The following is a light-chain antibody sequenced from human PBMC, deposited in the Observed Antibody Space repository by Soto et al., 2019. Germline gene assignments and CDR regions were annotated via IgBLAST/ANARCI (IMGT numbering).Light chain of an antibody. Sequence: QSALTQPASVSGSPGQSITISCTGTSSDVGGYNYVSWYQQHPGKAPKLMFYDVSNRPSGVSNRFSGSKSGNTASLPISGLQAEDEADYYCSSYTSSSTPVVFGGGTKLTVL. J-gene: IGLJ2*01. CDR2: DVS. V-gene: IGLV2-14*01. CDR1: SSDVGGYNY. CDR3: SSYTSSSTPVV.